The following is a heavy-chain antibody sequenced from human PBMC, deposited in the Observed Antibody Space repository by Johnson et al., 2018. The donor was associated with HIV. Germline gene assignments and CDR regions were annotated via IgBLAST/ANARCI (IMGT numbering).Heavy chain of an antibody. V-gene: IGHV3-64*01. Sequence: MQLVESGGGVVQPGRSLRLSCAASGFTFSSYAMHWVRQAPGKGLEYVSAISSNGGSTYYANSVKGRFTISRDNSKNTLYLQMGSLRAEDMAVYYCARDEPTDDAFDIWGQGTMVTVSS. CDR3: ARDEPTDDAFDI. J-gene: IGHJ3*02. CDR2: ISSNGGST. CDR1: GFTFSSYA.